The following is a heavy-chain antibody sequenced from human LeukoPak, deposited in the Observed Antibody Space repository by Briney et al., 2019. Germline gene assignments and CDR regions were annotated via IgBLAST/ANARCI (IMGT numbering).Heavy chain of an antibody. D-gene: IGHD3-22*01. J-gene: IGHJ4*02. CDR2: IYYSGNT. CDR3: ARGYYDSSSYWLSYFDY. V-gene: IGHV4-59*01. CDR1: GGSMKNYY. Sequence: SETLSLTCTVSGGSMKNYYWTWNRQPPGRGLEWLGYIYYSGNTNYNPSLKSRASISVDTSKNQLSLKLSSVTAADTAVYYCARGYYDSSSYWLSYFDYWGQGTLVTVSS.